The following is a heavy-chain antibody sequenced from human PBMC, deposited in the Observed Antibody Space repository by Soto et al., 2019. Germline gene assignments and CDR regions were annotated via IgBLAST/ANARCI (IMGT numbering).Heavy chain of an antibody. CDR2: INHSGST. V-gene: IGHV4-34*01. CDR1: GGSFSGYY. J-gene: IGHJ5*02. CDR3: ARGFDP. Sequence: SETLSLTCAVYGGSFSGYYWSWIRQPPGKGLEWIGEINHSGSTNYNPSLKSRVTISVDTSKNQFSLKLSSVAAADTAVYYCARGFDPWGQGTLVTVSS.